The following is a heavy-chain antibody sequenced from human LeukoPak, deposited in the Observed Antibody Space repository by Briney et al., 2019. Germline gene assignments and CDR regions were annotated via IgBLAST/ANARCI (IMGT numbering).Heavy chain of an antibody. CDR3: ARRKYYDFWSGYPGSLYNWFDP. V-gene: IGHV3-11*04. J-gene: IGHJ5*02. D-gene: IGHD3-3*01. CDR2: ISSSGSTI. CDR1: GFTFSDYY. Sequence: IPGGSLRLSCAASGFTFSDYYMSWIRQAPGKGLEWVSYISSSGSTIYYADSVKGRFTISRDNAKNSLYLQMNSLRAEDTAVYYCARRKYYDFWSGYPGSLYNWFDPWGQGTLVTVSS.